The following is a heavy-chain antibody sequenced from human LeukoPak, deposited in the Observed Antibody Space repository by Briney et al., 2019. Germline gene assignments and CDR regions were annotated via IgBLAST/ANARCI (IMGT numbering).Heavy chain of an antibody. V-gene: IGHV4-59*08. CDR3: AGHHPRNTVDF. Sequence: SETLSLNCTVSGGSISSYYWSWIRQPPGKGLEWIAYISDIGSINYNPSLKSRVTISLDTSKNQFSLKLSSVTAADTDVYYCAGHHPRNTVDFWGQGTLVTVSS. J-gene: IGHJ4*02. D-gene: IGHD2/OR15-2a*01. CDR2: ISDIGSI. CDR1: GGSISSYY.